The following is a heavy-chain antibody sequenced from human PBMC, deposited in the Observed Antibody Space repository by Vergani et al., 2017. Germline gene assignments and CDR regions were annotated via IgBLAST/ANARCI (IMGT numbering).Heavy chain of an antibody. Sequence: EVQLVESGGGLVKPGGSLRLSCAASGFTFSSYSMNWVRQAPGKGLEWVSSISSSSSYIYYADSVKGRFTISRDNAKNSLYLQMNSLRAEDTALYYCAKDRGTTVTTNDAFDIWGQGTMVTVSS. J-gene: IGHJ3*02. CDR3: AKDRGTTVTTNDAFDI. CDR2: ISSSSSYI. D-gene: IGHD4-17*01. CDR1: GFTFSSYS. V-gene: IGHV3-21*04.